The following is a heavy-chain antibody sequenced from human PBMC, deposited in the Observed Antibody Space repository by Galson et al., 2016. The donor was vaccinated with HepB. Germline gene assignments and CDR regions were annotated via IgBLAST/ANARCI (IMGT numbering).Heavy chain of an antibody. CDR1: DGSFRSYY. D-gene: IGHD4-11*01. J-gene: IGHJ5*02. CDR2: INHGGST. Sequence: TLSLTCAVYDGSFRSYYWSWIRQTPEKGLEWVGEINHGGSTNYNPSLKSRVIISIDTSKNQFSLKPSSVTAADTAVYYCARGNRPPRSNYYGYNWFDPWGQGTLVTVSS. CDR3: ARGNRPPRSNYYGYNWFDP. V-gene: IGHV4-34*01.